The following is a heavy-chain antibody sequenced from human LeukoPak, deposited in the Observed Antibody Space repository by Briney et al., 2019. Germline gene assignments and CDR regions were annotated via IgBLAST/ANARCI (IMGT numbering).Heavy chain of an antibody. Sequence: SETLSLTCTVSGGSISSGSYYWSWIRQPAGKGLEWIVRIYTSGSTNYNPSLKSRVTISVDTSKNQFSLKLSSVTAADTAVYYCAREVVVVPPHYYYYMDVWGKGTTVTVSS. J-gene: IGHJ6*03. CDR1: GGSISSGSYY. V-gene: IGHV4-61*02. D-gene: IGHD2-2*01. CDR2: IYTSGST. CDR3: AREVVVVPPHYYYYMDV.